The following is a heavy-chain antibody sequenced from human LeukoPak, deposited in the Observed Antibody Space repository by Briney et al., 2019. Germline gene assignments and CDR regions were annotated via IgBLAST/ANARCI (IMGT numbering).Heavy chain of an antibody. V-gene: IGHV3-74*01. J-gene: IGHJ4*02. Sequence: PGGSLRLSCAASGFTFTTYWMHWVRQAPGKGLVWVSHINSDGSITSYADSVKGRFTISRDNAKNTLYLQMSSLRAEDTAVYYCAREGTFGDYRASGDHWGQGALVTVSS. CDR1: GFTFTTYW. CDR2: INSDGSIT. CDR3: AREGTFGDYRASGDH. D-gene: IGHD2-21*02.